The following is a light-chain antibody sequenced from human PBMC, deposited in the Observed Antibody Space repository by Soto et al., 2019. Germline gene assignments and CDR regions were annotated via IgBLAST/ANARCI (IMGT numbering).Light chain of an antibody. V-gene: IGKV3-20*01. Sequence: EIVLTQSPCTLSLSPGERATLSCRASQGVTSDYLAWYQQKPGQAPRPLIYVASSRATGVPDRFSGSGSGTDFTLTISRLEPEDFAVYYCHQYGSLPLTFGGGTKVDIK. CDR1: QGVTSDY. J-gene: IGKJ4*01. CDR3: HQYGSLPLT. CDR2: VAS.